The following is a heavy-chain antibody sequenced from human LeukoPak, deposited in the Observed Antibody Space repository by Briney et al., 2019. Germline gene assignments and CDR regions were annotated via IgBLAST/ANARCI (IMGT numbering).Heavy chain of an antibody. CDR2: ISYDGSNK. D-gene: IGHD6-6*01. J-gene: IGHJ4*02. V-gene: IGHV3-30*18. Sequence: GGSLRLSCAASGFTFSSYGMHWVRQAPGKGLEWVAVISYDGSNKYYADSVKSRFTISRDNSKNTLYLQMNSLRAEDTAVYYCAKEAYSSSSGGFDYWGQGTLVTVSS. CDR3: AKEAYSSSSGGFDY. CDR1: GFTFSSYG.